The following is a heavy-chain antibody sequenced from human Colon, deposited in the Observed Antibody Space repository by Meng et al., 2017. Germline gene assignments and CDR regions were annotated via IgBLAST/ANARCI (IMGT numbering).Heavy chain of an antibody. CDR3: AQIWGQSVAVDGTKKDF. CDR2: ISGSGASA. CDR1: GFPFSSFA. Sequence: GGSLRLSCAASGFPFSSFAMSWFRQAPGKGLEWVSLISGSGASAFYADSVKGRFTISRDNAKNTVYLQMSSLRADDSAVYFCAQIWGQSVAVDGTKKDFWGPGTLVTVSS. J-gene: IGHJ4*02. D-gene: IGHD6-19*01. V-gene: IGHV3-23*01.